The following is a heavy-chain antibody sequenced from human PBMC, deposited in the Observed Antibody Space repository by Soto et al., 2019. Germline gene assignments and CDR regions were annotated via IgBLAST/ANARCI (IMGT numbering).Heavy chain of an antibody. D-gene: IGHD1-26*01. CDR2: MQPSSGRT. CDR1: GYSFTSLD. J-gene: IGHJ4*02. V-gene: IGHV1-8*01. CDR3: ARGVTAGVDY. Sequence: QVQLVQSGAEVREPGASVKVSCKASGYSFTSLDINWVRQTTGKGLEWMGWMQPSSGRTGYAQKFQGRVTMTRDTSINTAHMDLSSVTSDDTAFYYCARGVTAGVDYWGQGTLVTVSS.